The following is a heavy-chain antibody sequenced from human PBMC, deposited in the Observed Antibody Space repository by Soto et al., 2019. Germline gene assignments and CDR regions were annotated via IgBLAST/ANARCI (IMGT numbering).Heavy chain of an antibody. CDR2: ISGSGGST. CDR1: GCTFSRYA. V-gene: IGHV3-23*01. D-gene: IGHD4-17*01. J-gene: IGHJ4*02. CDR3: AFPSALFHKYGDYYYY. Sequence: GGSLRLSCAASGCTFSRYAMSWGRQAPGKGLEWVSAISGSGGSTYYADSAKGRFTIARDNSKNTLYLQMNSLRAEDTAVYYCAFPSALFHKYGDYYYYWGQGTLVTVSS.